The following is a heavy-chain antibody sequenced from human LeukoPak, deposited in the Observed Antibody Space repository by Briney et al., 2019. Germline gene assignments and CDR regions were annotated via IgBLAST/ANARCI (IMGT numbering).Heavy chain of an antibody. CDR3: ARLDCISNTCYNY. Sequence: SETLSLTCNVSGDSITSDYWSWIRQSPGKGLEWIGYINYGGNSDYNPSLNSRVTISVNRSEKQVSLKMRSMTAADTAVYYCARLDCISNTCYNYWAPGALVTVSS. CDR2: INYGGNS. D-gene: IGHD3-10*01. V-gene: IGHV4-59*08. J-gene: IGHJ4*02. CDR1: GDSITSDY.